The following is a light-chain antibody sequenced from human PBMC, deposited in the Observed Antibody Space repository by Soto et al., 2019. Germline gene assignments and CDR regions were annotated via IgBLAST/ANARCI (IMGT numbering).Light chain of an antibody. Sequence: QSALTQPASVSGSPGQSITISCTGTSSDVGGYNHVSWYQQHPGKAPELIIYDVSNRPSGISNRFSGSKSGNTASLTISGLQAEDEADYYCSSYRNTGTLVEFGGGTKLTVL. CDR1: SSDVGGYNH. V-gene: IGLV2-14*01. J-gene: IGLJ2*01. CDR3: SSYRNTGTLVE. CDR2: DVS.